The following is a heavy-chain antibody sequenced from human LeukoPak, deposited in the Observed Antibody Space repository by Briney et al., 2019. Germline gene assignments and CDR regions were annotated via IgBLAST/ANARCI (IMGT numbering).Heavy chain of an antibody. CDR1: GYTFTGYY. CDR2: INPNSGGT. CDR3: ARGVEIHTTYYDFWSGYPFDY. D-gene: IGHD3-3*01. V-gene: IGHV1-2*02. Sequence: ASVKVSCKASGYTFTGYYMHWVRQAPGQGLEWMGWINPNSGGTNYAQKFQGRVTMTRDTSISTAYMELSRLRSDDTAVYYCARGVEIHTTYYDFWSGYPFDYWGQGTLVTVPS. J-gene: IGHJ4*02.